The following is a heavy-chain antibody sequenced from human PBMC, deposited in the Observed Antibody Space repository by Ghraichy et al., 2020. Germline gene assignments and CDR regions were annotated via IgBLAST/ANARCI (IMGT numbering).Heavy chain of an antibody. J-gene: IGHJ4*02. Sequence: IRYSHHSGNTYYKASLQSRVSIAKDTSENQYSLKLNCVTAADTAVYYCVRLNDGYWLTFDSWGQGSLVTVSS. V-gene: IGHV4-31*02. CDR2: SHHSGNT. D-gene: IGHD2-8*02. CDR3: VRLNDGYWLTFDS.